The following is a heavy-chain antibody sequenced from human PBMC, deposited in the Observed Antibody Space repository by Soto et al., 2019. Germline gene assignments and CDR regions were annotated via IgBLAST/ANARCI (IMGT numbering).Heavy chain of an antibody. Sequence: SETLSLTCTVSGGSIRSYYWTWIRQPPGKGLEWLGYIFYSGSTFYNPSLKSRVTVSIHTSKSQFSLQLTSVTAADTAVYYCARGAADTAMVDSWGQGTLVTVSS. D-gene: IGHD5-18*01. CDR1: GGSIRSYY. V-gene: IGHV4-59*01. CDR3: ARGAADTAMVDS. CDR2: IFYSGST. J-gene: IGHJ4*02.